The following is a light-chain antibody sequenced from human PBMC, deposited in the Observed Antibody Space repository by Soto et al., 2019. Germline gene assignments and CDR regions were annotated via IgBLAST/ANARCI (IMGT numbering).Light chain of an antibody. CDR3: QQANNFPIT. CDR2: AAS. CDR1: QVLNSW. V-gene: IGKV1D-12*01. Sequence: DIQMTQSPSSVSASVGDRVTITCRASQVLNSWLAWYQQKPGTAPKLLIYAASNLQSGVPSRFSGSGSGTDFTLTINSLQPEDFATYYCQQANNFPITFGQGTRLEI. J-gene: IGKJ5*01.